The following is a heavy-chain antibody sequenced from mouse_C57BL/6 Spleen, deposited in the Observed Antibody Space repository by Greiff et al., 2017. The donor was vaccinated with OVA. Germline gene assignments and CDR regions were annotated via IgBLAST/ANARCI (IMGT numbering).Heavy chain of an antibody. D-gene: IGHD2-3*01. CDR1: GFTFSSYT. V-gene: IGHV5-9*01. Sequence: EVQGVESGGGLVKPGGSLKLSCAASGFTFSSYTMSWVRQTPEKRLEWVATISGGGGNTYYPDSVKGRFTISRDNAKNTLYLQMSSLRSEDTALYYCARQGYDGLFDYWGQGTTLTVSS. J-gene: IGHJ2*01. CDR2: ISGGGGNT. CDR3: ARQGYDGLFDY.